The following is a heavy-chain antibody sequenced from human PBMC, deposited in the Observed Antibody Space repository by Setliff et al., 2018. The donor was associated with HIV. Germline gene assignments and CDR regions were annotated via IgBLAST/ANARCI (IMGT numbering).Heavy chain of an antibody. V-gene: IGHV4-4*07. J-gene: IGHJ4*02. Sequence: PSETLSLTCTVSDSGTYYWSWIRQPAGKGLEWIGRVSSRGDTNYNPSLKSRVTMSLDTSKNHFSLKLRSVTAADTAVYYCAVVGATSPFDYWGQGTLVTVSS. CDR2: VSSRGDT. CDR3: AVVGATSPFDY. D-gene: IGHD1-26*01. CDR1: DSGTYY.